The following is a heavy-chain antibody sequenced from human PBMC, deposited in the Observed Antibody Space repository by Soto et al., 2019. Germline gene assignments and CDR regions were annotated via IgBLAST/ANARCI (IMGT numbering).Heavy chain of an antibody. Sequence: QVQLLQSGAEVKKPVASVKVSCKASGYKFTTYGITWVRQAPGQGLEWLGGISTYNGNTDYAQNLQDRVTMTTETSTRTAYLEVRSLTSDDTAVYFCARGLGTNGLDVWGQGTTVTVSS. CDR1: GYKFTTYG. CDR2: ISTYNGNT. D-gene: IGHD7-27*01. J-gene: IGHJ6*02. CDR3: ARGLGTNGLDV. V-gene: IGHV1-18*04.